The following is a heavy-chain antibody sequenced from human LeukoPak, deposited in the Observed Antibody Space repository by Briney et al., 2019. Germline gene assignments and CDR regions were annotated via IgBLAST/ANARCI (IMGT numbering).Heavy chain of an antibody. J-gene: IGHJ4*02. CDR2: INPNTGGT. V-gene: IGHV1-2*02. CDR1: GYTFTGYY. Sequence: ASVKVSCKTSGYTFTGYYMHWVRQAPGQGLEWRGWINPNTGGTNYAQKFQGRVTMTRDTSISTAYMDLSRLRSDDTAVYYCARGYCVGGSCYNLFDYWGQGTLVTVSS. D-gene: IGHD2-15*01. CDR3: ARGYCVGGSCYNLFDY.